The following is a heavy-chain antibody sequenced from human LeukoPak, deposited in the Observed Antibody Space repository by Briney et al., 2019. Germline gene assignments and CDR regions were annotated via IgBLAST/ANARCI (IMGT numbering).Heavy chain of an antibody. V-gene: IGHV3-30*02. J-gene: IGHJ4*02. Sequence: GGSLRLSCAASGFTFNSYGMHWVRQAPGKGLEWVAFIRYDGSKSYFADSVKGRFALSRDNSKNTLYLQMNSLRAEDTAVYYCAKDDWGSPFDYWGQGTLVTVSS. CDR3: AKDDWGSPFDY. D-gene: IGHD7-27*01. CDR2: IRYDGSKS. CDR1: GFTFNSYG.